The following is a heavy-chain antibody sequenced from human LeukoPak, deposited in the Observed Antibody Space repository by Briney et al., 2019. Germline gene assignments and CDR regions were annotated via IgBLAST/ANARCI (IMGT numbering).Heavy chain of an antibody. CDR3: ARDPRQWLAGFDY. D-gene: IGHD6-19*01. V-gene: IGHV3-30*03. CDR1: GFTFSNYG. J-gene: IGHJ4*02. Sequence: GGSLRLSCAASGFTFSNYGMHWVRQAPGKGLEWVAVISYGGSNEYYADSVKGRFTISRDNSKNTLYLQMNSLRAEDTAVYYCARDPRQWLAGFDYWGQGTLVTVPS. CDR2: ISYGGSNE.